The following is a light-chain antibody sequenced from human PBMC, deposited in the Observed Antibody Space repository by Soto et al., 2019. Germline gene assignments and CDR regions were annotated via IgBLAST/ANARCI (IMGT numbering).Light chain of an antibody. CDR2: DAS. Sequence: EIVLTQSPATLSLSPGERATLSCRASQSVSSYLAWYQQKLGQAPRLLIYDASNRATGIPARFSGSGSATDFTLTISSLEPEDFAVYYCQQRSNWPLTFGGGTKVEIK. CDR3: QQRSNWPLT. CDR1: QSVSSY. V-gene: IGKV3-11*01. J-gene: IGKJ4*01.